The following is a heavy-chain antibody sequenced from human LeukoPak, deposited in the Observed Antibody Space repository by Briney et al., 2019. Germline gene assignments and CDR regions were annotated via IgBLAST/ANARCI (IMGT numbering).Heavy chain of an antibody. CDR2: INHSGST. Sequence: TSETLSLTCAVYGGSSSGYYWSWIRQPPGKGLEWIGEINHSGSTNYNPSLKSRVTISVDTSKNQFSLKLSSVTAADTAVYYCARGKVQWTTVTTGGFAYWGQGTLVTVSS. D-gene: IGHD4-17*01. V-gene: IGHV4-34*01. CDR1: GGSSSGYY. J-gene: IGHJ4*02. CDR3: ARGKVQWTTVTTGGFAY.